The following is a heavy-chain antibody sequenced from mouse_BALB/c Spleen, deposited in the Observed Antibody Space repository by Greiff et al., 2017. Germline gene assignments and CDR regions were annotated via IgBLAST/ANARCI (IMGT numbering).Heavy chain of an antibody. J-gene: IGHJ3*01. CDR1: GFNIKDTY. D-gene: IGHD2-3*01. Sequence: EVQLQQSGAELVKPGASVKLSCTASGFNIKDTYMHWVKQRPEQGLEWIGRIDPANGNTKYDPKFQGKATITADTSSNTAYLQLSSLTSEDTAVYYCASSYDGYWFAYWGQGTLVTVSA. V-gene: IGHV14-3*02. CDR3: ASSYDGYWFAY. CDR2: IDPANGNT.